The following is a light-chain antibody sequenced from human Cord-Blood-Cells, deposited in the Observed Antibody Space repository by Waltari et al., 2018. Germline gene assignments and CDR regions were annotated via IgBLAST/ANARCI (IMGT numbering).Light chain of an antibody. Sequence: LSPGERATLSCRASQSVSSYLAWYQQKPGQAPRLLIYDASNRATGIPARFSGSGSGTDFTLTISSLEPEDFAVYYCQQRSNWPTFGQGTKVEIK. J-gene: IGKJ1*01. CDR1: QSVSSY. CDR3: QQRSNWPT. CDR2: DAS. V-gene: IGKV3-11*01.